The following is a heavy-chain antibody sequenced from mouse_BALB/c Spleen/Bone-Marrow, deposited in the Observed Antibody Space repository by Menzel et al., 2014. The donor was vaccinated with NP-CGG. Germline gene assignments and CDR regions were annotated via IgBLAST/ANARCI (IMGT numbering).Heavy chain of an antibody. CDR1: GFTFSSST. J-gene: IGHJ2*01. Sequence: EVMLVESGGGLVKPGGSLKLSCTAPGFTFSSSTMSWVRQTPEKRLEWVASISSGGRYTFYPDSVKGRFTISRDDAKNALYLQMSSLKSGDTAMYYCARGEGYLDYWGQGTTLTVSS. V-gene: IGHV5-6-4*01. CDR2: ISSGGRYT. CDR3: ARGEGYLDY.